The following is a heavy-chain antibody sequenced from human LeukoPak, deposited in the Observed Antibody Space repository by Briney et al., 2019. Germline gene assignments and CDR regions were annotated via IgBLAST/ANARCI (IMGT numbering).Heavy chain of an antibody. V-gene: IGHV3-23*01. Sequence: GGSLRLSCAASGFTFNNYAMSWVRQAPGKGLEWVSGISGSGGSTHYADSVKGRFTISRDNSKNTLYLQMNSLRAEDTAVYYCAKGGNGYCTNGICSPRVVAAIDYWGQGTLVTVSS. CDR1: GFTFNNYA. D-gene: IGHD2-8*01. J-gene: IGHJ4*02. CDR2: ISGSGGST. CDR3: AKGGNGYCTNGICSPRVVAAIDY.